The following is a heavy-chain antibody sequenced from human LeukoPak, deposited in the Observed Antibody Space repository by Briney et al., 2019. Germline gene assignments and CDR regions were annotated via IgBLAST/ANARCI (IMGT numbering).Heavy chain of an antibody. J-gene: IGHJ5*02. Sequence: GGSVRLSCAASGFSFDSYSMHWVRQAPGKGLEWVSSISSSSTYIYYADSVKGRFTISRDNAKNSLYLQMNSLRADDTAVYYCAGAKAMVRGNWFDPWGQGTLVTVSS. CDR3: AGAKAMVRGNWFDP. D-gene: IGHD5-18*01. CDR2: ISSSSTYI. CDR1: GFSFDSYS. V-gene: IGHV3-21*01.